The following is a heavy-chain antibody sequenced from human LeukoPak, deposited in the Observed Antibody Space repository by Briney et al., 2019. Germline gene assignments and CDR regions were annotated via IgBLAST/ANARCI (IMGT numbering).Heavy chain of an antibody. CDR3: AREMVNCDGDCPNDS. Sequence: XXKASXXSLXXHXXNWVRXXXGXXXXXXXXXLPILGTVNYAQRFHGRVTIAADKFTSTAYMELSSLRSEDTAVYFCAREMVNCDGDCPNDSWGQGTLVTVSS. J-gene: IGHJ4*02. V-gene: IGHV1-69*04. CDR1: XXSLXXHX. CDR2: XLPILGTV. D-gene: IGHD2-21*02.